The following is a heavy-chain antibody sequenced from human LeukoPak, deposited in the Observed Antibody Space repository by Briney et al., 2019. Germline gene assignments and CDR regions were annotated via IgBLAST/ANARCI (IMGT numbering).Heavy chain of an antibody. D-gene: IGHD3-16*01. CDR1: GFTFRHYA. CDR3: VRARAGGLDY. Sequence: ERSLRLSCAASGFTFRHYAGHWVRQAPGRGLEGVAVLSFDGAHMYYAESVKGRFPISRDNSNNTLFLQMESLRIEDTALYYCVRARAGGLDYWGQGTLVTVSS. CDR2: LSFDGAHM. V-gene: IGHV3-30*04. J-gene: IGHJ4*02.